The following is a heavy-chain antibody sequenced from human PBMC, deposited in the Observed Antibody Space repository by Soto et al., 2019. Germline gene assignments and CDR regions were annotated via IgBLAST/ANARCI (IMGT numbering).Heavy chain of an antibody. CDR3: ARGDTAMANGGGAFDY. J-gene: IGHJ4*02. CDR2: IYHSGST. V-gene: IGHV4-30-2*01. Sequence: QLQLQESGSGLVKPSQTLSLTCAVSGGSISSGGYSWSWIRQPPGKGLEWIGYIYHSGSTYYNPSLKSRVTISVDRSKNQFSLKLGSVTAADTAVYYCARGDTAMANGGGAFDYWGQGTLVTVSS. D-gene: IGHD5-18*01. CDR1: GGSISSGGYS.